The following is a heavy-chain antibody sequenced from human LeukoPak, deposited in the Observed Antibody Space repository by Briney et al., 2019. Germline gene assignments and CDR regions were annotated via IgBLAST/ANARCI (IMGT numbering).Heavy chain of an antibody. CDR2: IYYSGST. Sequence: SETLSLTCTVSGGSISSSSYYWGWIRQPPGKGLEWIGSIYYSGSTYYNPSLKSRVTISVDTSKNQFSLKLSSVTAADTAVYYCARGGKYSSSSVDYWGQGNPGHRLL. J-gene: IGHJ4*02. CDR3: ARGGKYSSSSVDY. CDR1: GGSISSSSYY. D-gene: IGHD6-6*01. V-gene: IGHV4-39*07.